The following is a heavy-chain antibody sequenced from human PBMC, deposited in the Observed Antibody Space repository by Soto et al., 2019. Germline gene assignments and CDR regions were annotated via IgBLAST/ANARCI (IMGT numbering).Heavy chain of an antibody. CDR1: GFTFGDYA. Sequence: SLRLSCTASGFTFGDYAMSWVRQAPGKGLEWVGFIRSKAYGGTTEYAASVKGRFTISRDDSKSIAYLQMNSLKTEDTAVYYCTRSLLFGVVTLGWFDPWGQGTLVTVSS. J-gene: IGHJ5*02. CDR3: TRSLLFGVVTLGWFDP. D-gene: IGHD3-3*01. CDR2: IRSKAYGGTT. V-gene: IGHV3-49*04.